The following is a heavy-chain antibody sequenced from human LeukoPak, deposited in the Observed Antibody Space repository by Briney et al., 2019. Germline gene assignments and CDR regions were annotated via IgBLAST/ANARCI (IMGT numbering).Heavy chain of an antibody. J-gene: IGHJ3*02. CDR3: AREDLEWFRAFDI. CDR2: INPNSGGT. CDR1: GYTFTGYY. Sequence: ASVKVSCKASGYTFTGYYMHWVRQAPGQGLEWMGWINPNSGGTNYAQKFQVRVTMTRDTSISTAYMELSRLRSDDTAVYYCAREDLEWFRAFDIWGQGTMVTASS. D-gene: IGHD3-3*01. V-gene: IGHV1-2*02.